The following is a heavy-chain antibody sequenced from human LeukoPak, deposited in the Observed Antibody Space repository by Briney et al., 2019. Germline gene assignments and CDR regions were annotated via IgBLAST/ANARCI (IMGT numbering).Heavy chain of an antibody. Sequence: PGGSLRLSCAASGFTFSSYAMHWVRQAPGKGLEWVAVISYDGSNKYYADSVKGRFTISRDNAENSLYLQLNNLRAEDTALYYCARAEGYGAIDYWGQGTLVTVSS. V-gene: IGHV3-30-3*01. J-gene: IGHJ4*02. CDR2: ISYDGSNK. CDR1: GFTFSSYA. D-gene: IGHD5-12*01. CDR3: ARAEGYGAIDY.